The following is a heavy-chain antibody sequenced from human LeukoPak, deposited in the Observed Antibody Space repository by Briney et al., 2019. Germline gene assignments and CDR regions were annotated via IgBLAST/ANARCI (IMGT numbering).Heavy chain of an antibody. Sequence: SETLSLTCTVSGGSISSYYWSWIRQPPGKGLEGIGYIYNSGSTNYNPSLKSRVTISADTSENQFSLSLSSVSAADTAVYYCARGSRGTVVVAASAFDIWGQGTMFTVSP. CDR1: GGSISSYY. CDR2: IYNSGST. J-gene: IGHJ3*02. D-gene: IGHD2-15*01. V-gene: IGHV4-59*08. CDR3: ARGSRGTVVVAASAFDI.